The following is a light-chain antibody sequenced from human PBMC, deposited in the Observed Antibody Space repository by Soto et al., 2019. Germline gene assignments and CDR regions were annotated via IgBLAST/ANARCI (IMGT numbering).Light chain of an antibody. V-gene: IGLV1-40*01. J-gene: IGLJ2*01. CDR2: GNT. CDR1: SSNIGAGYD. Sequence: QSVLTQPPSVSGAPGQRATISCTGSSSNIGAGYDVHWYQQLPGAAPKLLISGNTNRPSGVPDRFSGSKSGTSASLAIIGLQAEDEADYYYQSYDISLSVVVFGGGTKLTVL. CDR3: QSYDISLSVVV.